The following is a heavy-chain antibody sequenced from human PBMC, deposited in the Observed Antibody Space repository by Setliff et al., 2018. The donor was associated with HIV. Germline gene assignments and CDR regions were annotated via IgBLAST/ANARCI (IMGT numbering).Heavy chain of an antibody. J-gene: IGHJ4*02. CDR1: GGSISSSNYY. D-gene: IGHD1-1*01. V-gene: IGHV4-39*07. Sequence: SETLSLTCTVSGGSISSSNYYWGWIRQSPGKGLEWIGTMFRTGTSYYNPSLTSRVTISQDTSKNQFSLELTSVTAADTAVYYCATVDGTRYLDYWGQGKLVTVSS. CDR2: MFRTGTS. CDR3: ATVDGTRYLDY.